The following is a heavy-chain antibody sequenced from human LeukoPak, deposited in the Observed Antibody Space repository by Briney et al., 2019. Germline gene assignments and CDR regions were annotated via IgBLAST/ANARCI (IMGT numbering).Heavy chain of an antibody. CDR3: ARDIAAAEGENY. CDR1: GYTFTSYG. D-gene: IGHD6-13*01. Sequence: ASVKVSCKASGYTFTSYGTSWVRQAPGQGLEWMGWISAYNGNTNHARKLQGRVTMTTDTSTSTAYMELRSLRSDDTAVYYCARDIAAAEGENYWGQGTLVTVSS. J-gene: IGHJ4*02. V-gene: IGHV1-18*01. CDR2: ISAYNGNT.